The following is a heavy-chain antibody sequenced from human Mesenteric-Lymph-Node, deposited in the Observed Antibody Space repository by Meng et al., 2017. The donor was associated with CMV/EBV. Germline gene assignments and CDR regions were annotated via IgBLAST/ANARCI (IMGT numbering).Heavy chain of an antibody. CDR1: GGSINNYY. CDR2: IDYSGIT. Sequence: SETLSLTCTVSGGSINNYYWSWIRQRPGKGREWIGYIDYSGITRYNPSVKSRVTISVDTSGNQFSLKLSSATAADTAVYYCARSGNSFSDFDYWGQGTLVTVSS. V-gene: IGHV4-59*01. J-gene: IGHJ4*01. CDR3: ARSGNSFSDFDY. D-gene: IGHD5-18*01.